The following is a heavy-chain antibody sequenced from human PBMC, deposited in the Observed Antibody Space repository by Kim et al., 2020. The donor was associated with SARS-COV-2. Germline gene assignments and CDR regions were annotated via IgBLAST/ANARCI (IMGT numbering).Heavy chain of an antibody. CDR2: INYSGST. V-gene: IGHV4-39*01. J-gene: IGHJ3*02. CDR1: GGSISSSSYY. Sequence: SETLSLTCTVSGGSISSSSYYWGWIREPPGKGLEWIGSINYSGSTYYNPSLKSRVTISVDTSKNQFSLKLSSVTAADTAVYYCASSVESGWYGFGAFDIWGQGTMVTVSS. D-gene: IGHD6-19*01. CDR3: ASSVESGWYGFGAFDI.